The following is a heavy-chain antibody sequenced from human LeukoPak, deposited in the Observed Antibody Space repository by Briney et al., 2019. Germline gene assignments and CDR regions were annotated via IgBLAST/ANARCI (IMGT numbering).Heavy chain of an antibody. D-gene: IGHD6-6*01. V-gene: IGHV4-61*02. CDR1: GGSISSGRIY. Sequence: SETLSLTCTVSGGSISSGRIYWSWIRQPAGKGLEWIGRIYTRGSTNYNPSLRSRVTMSLDTSKNQVSLKLSSVTAADTAVYYCARELEYSSSSSTDLEYWGQGTLVTVSS. J-gene: IGHJ4*02. CDR2: IYTRGST. CDR3: ARELEYSSSSSTDLEY.